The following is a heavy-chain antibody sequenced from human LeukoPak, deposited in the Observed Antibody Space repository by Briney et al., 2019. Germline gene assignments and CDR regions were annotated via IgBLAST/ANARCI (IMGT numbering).Heavy chain of an antibody. V-gene: IGHV3-53*01. D-gene: IGHD1-26*01. J-gene: IGHJ4*02. CDR2: IYSGGST. CDR1: GFTVSSNY. CDR3: ARTVGRDSGSYY. Sequence: GGSLRLSCAASGFTVSSNYMSWVRQAPGKGLEWVSVIYSGGSTYYADSVKGRFTISRDNSKNTLYLQMNSLRAEDTAVYYCARTVGRDSGSYYWGQGTLVTVSS.